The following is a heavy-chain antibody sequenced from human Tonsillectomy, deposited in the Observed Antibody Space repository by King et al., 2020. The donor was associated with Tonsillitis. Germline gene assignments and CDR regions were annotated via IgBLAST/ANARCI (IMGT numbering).Heavy chain of an antibody. J-gene: IGHJ5*02. Sequence: QLVQSGVEVKKPGASVKVSCKASGYTFASHGISWVRQAPGQGLEWMGWISAYNDNTNYAQKFQGRVTMTTDTSTSSAYMELRSLRSDDTAVYYCARDSHPYYDYGINWFDPWGQGTLVTVSS. CDR2: ISAYNDNT. V-gene: IGHV1-18*04. CDR1: GYTFASHG. CDR3: ARDSHPYYDYGINWFDP. D-gene: IGHD3-16*01.